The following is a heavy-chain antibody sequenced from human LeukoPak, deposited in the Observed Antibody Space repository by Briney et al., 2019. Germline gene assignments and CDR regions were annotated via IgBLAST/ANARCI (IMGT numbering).Heavy chain of an antibody. CDR2: ISSSSSYI. V-gene: IGHV3-21*01. CDR1: GFTFSSYS. J-gene: IGHJ4*02. D-gene: IGHD3-16*01. CDR3: ARDPTYGNDY. Sequence: GGSLRLSCAASGFTFSSYSMIWVRQAPGKGLEWVSSISSSSSYIYYADSVKGRFTTSRDNAKNSLYLQMNSLRAEDTAVYYCARDPTYGNDYGGQGTLVTVSS.